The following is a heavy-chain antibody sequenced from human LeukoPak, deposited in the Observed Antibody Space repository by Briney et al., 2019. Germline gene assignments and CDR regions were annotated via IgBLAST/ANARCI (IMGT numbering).Heavy chain of an antibody. D-gene: IGHD3-10*01. CDR3: ARGRTVRGPYFDY. Sequence: GSLRLFCAASGFTFSSYAMSWVRQAPGKGLEWIGEINHSGSTNYNPSLKSRVTISVDTSKNQFSLKLSSVTAADTAVYYCARGRTVRGPYFDYWGQGTLVTVSS. J-gene: IGHJ4*02. CDR1: GFTFSSYA. V-gene: IGHV4-34*01. CDR2: INHSGST.